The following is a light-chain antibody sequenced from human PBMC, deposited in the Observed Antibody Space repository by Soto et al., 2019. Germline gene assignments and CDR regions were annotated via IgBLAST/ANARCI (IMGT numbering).Light chain of an antibody. CDR3: QSYDSSLSAYV. Sequence: QSVLAQPPSVSGAPGEKVTISCTGGSANIGAGDDLHWYQQLPGTAPKLLLYGNSKRPSGVPDRFSGSKAGTSASLAITRLQAEDEADYYCQSYDSSLSAYVFGTGTKVTVL. J-gene: IGLJ1*01. V-gene: IGLV1-40*01. CDR1: SANIGAGDD. CDR2: GNS.